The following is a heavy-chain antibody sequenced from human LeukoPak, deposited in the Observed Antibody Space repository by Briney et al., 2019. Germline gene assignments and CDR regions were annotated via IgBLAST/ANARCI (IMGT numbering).Heavy chain of an antibody. D-gene: IGHD6-6*01. V-gene: IGHV3-23*01. CDR3: TSSSSRGIHYYYYMDV. J-gene: IGHJ6*03. Sequence: PGGSLRLSCAAPGFTFSSYAMSWVRQAPGKGLEWVSAISGSGGSTYYADSVKGRFTISRDNSKNTLYLQMNSLRAEDTAVYYCTSSSSRGIHYYYYMDVWGKGTTVTVSS. CDR2: ISGSGGST. CDR1: GFTFSSYA.